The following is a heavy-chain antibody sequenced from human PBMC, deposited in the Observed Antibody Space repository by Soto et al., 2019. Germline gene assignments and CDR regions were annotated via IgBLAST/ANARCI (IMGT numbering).Heavy chain of an antibody. D-gene: IGHD2-15*01. CDR1: GGSISSYY. CDR2: IYYSGST. V-gene: IGHV4-59*08. CDR3: ARHVKGYCSGGSCYSEYYFDY. J-gene: IGHJ4*02. Sequence: QVQLQESGPGLVKPSETLSLTCTVSGGSISSYYWSWIRQPPGKGLEWIGYIYYSGSTNYNPSLKSRVTISVDTSKNQFSLKLSSVTAADTAVYYCARHVKGYCSGGSCYSEYYFDYWGQGTLVTVSS.